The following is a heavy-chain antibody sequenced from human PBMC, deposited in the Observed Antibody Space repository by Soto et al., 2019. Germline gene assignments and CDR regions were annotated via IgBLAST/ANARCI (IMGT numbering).Heavy chain of an antibody. CDR2: IYSGGST. J-gene: IGHJ4*02. CDR1: GFTVNSDY. V-gene: IGHV3-66*01. D-gene: IGHD4-17*01. Sequence: EVQLVESGGGLVQPGGSLRLSCAASGFTVNSDYMTWVRQAPGKGLEWVSVIYSGGSTYYTDSVKGRFTISRDNSKNTLYLQMHSLRAEHTAVYYCARAPLYGGQAYWGQGTLVTVSS. CDR3: ARAPLYGGQAY.